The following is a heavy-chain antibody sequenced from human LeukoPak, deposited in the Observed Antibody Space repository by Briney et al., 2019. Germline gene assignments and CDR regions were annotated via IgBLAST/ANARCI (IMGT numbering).Heavy chain of an antibody. CDR3: AKAPLGSSSSFDY. CDR1: GFTFSIYA. CDR2: ISGSGGST. Sequence: GGSLRLSCAASGFTFSIYAMSWVRQAPGKGLEWVSAISGSGGSTYYADSVKGRFTISRDNSKNTLYLQMNSLRAEDTAVYYCAKAPLGSSSSFDYWGQGTLVTVSS. V-gene: IGHV3-23*01. D-gene: IGHD6-13*01. J-gene: IGHJ4*02.